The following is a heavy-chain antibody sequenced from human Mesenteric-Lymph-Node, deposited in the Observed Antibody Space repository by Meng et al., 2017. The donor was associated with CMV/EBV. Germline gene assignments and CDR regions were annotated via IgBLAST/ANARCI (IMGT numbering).Heavy chain of an antibody. V-gene: IGHV4-39*07. CDR2: IYYSGST. J-gene: IGHJ6*02. CDR1: GGSIGDSNYY. CDR3: GGEVYYGMDV. Sequence: SETLSLTCTVSGGSIGDSNYYWGWVRQPPGKGLEWIGYIYYSGSTYYNSPLTRRVTISLDTSKNQFSLKLSSVTAADTAVYYCGGEVYYGMDVWGQGTTVTVSS.